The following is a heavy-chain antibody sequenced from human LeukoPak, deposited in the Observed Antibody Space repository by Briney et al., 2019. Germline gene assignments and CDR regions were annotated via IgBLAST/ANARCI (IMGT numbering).Heavy chain of an antibody. CDR1: GFTFSSYR. Sequence: GGSLRLSCAASGFTFSSYRMNWVRQAPGKGLEWVSSISSSSSYIYYADSVKGRFTISRDNAKNSLYLQMNSLRAEDTAVYYCVVGLQSHFDYWGQGTLVTVSS. J-gene: IGHJ4*02. D-gene: IGHD5-24*01. CDR3: VVGLQSHFDY. V-gene: IGHV3-21*01. CDR2: ISSSSSYI.